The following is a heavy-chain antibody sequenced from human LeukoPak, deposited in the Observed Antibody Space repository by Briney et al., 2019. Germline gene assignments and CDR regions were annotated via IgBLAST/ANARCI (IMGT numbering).Heavy chain of an antibody. D-gene: IGHD6-19*01. CDR3: ARVYSSGWSDRFDY. V-gene: IGHV1-18*01. Sequence: ASVKVSCKASGYSFTSYGISWVRQAPGQGLEWMGWISAYNGNTNYAQKLQGRVTMTTDTSTSTAYMELRSLRSDDTAVYYCARVYSSGWSDRFDYWGQGTLVTVSS. J-gene: IGHJ4*02. CDR2: ISAYNGNT. CDR1: GYSFTSYG.